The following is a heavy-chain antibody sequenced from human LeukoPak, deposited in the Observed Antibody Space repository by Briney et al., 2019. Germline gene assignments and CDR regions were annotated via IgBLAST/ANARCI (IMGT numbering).Heavy chain of an antibody. CDR3: ARGRLLWFGELFRAFDI. CDR1: GGSFSGYY. J-gene: IGHJ3*02. CDR2: INHSGST. Sequence: PSETLSLTCAVYGGSFSGYYWSWIRQPPGKGLEWLGEINHSGSTNYNPSLKSRVTISVDTSKNQFSLKLSSVTAADTAVYYCARGRLLWFGELFRAFDIWGQGTMVTVSS. D-gene: IGHD3-10*01. V-gene: IGHV4-34*01.